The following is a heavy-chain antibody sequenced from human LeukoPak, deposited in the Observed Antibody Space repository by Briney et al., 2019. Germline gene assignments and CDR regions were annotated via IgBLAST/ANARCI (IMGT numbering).Heavy chain of an antibody. CDR2: IRGDSTET. J-gene: IGHJ4*02. CDR3: ARGHFGVVLDY. V-gene: IGHV3-21*01. CDR1: GFTFRSYS. D-gene: IGHD3-3*01. Sequence: GGSLRLSCEGPGFTFRSYSIIWVRQPPGKGLEWVSSIRGDSTETRHADSLMGRFTISRDNAKKSLYLQMNSLRAEDTAVYYCARGHFGVVLDYWGQGTLVTVSS.